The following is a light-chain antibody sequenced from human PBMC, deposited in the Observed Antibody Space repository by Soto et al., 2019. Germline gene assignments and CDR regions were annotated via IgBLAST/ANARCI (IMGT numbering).Light chain of an antibody. CDR2: EVS. Sequence: QSVPTQPPAASGSAGQSVTISCTGTSSDVGGYNFVSWYQQHPGKAPKLMIFEVSKRPSGVPDRFSGSKSGNTASLTVSGLQAEDEADYYGVSYAGNNNEVFGTGTKVTVL. CDR1: SSDVGGYNF. V-gene: IGLV2-8*01. J-gene: IGLJ1*01. CDR3: VSYAGNNNEV.